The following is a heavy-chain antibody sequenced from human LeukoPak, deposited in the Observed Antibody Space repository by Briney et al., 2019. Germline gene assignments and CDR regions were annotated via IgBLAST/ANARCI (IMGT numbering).Heavy chain of an antibody. V-gene: IGHV1-2*02. CDR1: GYTFTGYY. D-gene: IGHD3-3*01. J-gene: IGHJ5*02. Sequence: ASVKVSCKASGYTFTGYYMHWVRQAPGQGLEWMGRINPNSGGTNYAQKFQGRVTMTRDTSISTAYMELSSLRSEDTAVYYCARVGGTIFGYNWFDPWGQGTLVTVSS. CDR2: INPNSGGT. CDR3: ARVGGTIFGYNWFDP.